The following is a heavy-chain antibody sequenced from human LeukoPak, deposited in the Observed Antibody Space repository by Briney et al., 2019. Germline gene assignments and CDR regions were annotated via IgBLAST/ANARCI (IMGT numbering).Heavy chain of an antibody. J-gene: IGHJ4*02. CDR1: GGSISSSSYY. CDR2: IYYSGST. D-gene: IGHD3-3*01. CDR3: ARRVLRFLEWFFDY. V-gene: IGHV4-39*01. Sequence: KPSETLSLTCTVSGGSISSSSYYWGWIRQPPGKGLEWIGSIYYSGSTYYNPSLKSRVTISVDTSKNQFSLKLSSVTAADTAVYYCARRVLRFLEWFFDYWGQGTLVTVSS.